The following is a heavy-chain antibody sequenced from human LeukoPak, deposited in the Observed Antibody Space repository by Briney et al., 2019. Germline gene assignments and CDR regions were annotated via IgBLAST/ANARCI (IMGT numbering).Heavy chain of an antibody. J-gene: IGHJ4*02. CDR3: ARGDDYGDNSFDN. D-gene: IGHD4-17*01. V-gene: IGHV3-48*03. CDR2: ISTTGSTI. CDR1: GFTFSGSE. Sequence: PGGSLRLSCAASGFTFSGSEMNWVRQAPGKGLEWVSYISTTGSTIYYADSVKGRFTTSRDNAKNSLYLQMSSLRAEDTAVYYCARGDDYGDNSFDNWGQGTLVTVSS.